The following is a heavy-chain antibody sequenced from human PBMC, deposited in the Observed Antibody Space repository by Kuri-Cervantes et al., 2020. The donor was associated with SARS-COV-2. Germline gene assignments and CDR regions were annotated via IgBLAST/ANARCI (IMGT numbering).Heavy chain of an antibody. CDR2: IRYDGSNK. CDR3: ARLSNTIEYSSSSELYAFDI. CDR1: GFTFSSYG. D-gene: IGHD6-6*01. J-gene: IGHJ3*02. V-gene: IGHV3-30*02. Sequence: GESLKISCAASGFTFSSYGMHWVRQAPGKGLEWVAFIRYDGSNKYYADSVKGRFTISRDNSKNTLYLQMNSLRAEDTAVYYCARLSNTIEYSSSSELYAFDIWGQGTMVTDSS.